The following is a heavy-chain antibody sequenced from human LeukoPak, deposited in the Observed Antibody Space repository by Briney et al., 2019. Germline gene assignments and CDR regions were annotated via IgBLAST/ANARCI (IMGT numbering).Heavy chain of an antibody. CDR2: ISSSGDYI. CDR3: ARGDYYDSSGYYVDAFDI. V-gene: IGHV3-21*04. Sequence: GGSLRLSCVASGFTFSSYNINWVRQAPGKGLEWVSSISSSGDYIYYADSVKGRFTISRDNAKNSLYLQMNSLRVEDTAVYYCARGDYYDSSGYYVDAFDIWGQGTMVTVSS. D-gene: IGHD3-22*01. CDR1: GFTFSSYN. J-gene: IGHJ3*02.